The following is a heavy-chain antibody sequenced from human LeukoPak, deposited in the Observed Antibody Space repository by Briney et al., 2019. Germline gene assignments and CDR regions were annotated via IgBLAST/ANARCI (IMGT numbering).Heavy chain of an antibody. CDR3: ARHFAAANNWFDP. D-gene: IGHD3-3*02. CDR2: IYYSGTT. CDR1: GDSVSTNIYY. J-gene: IGHJ5*02. Sequence: MPSETLSLTCTVSGDSVSTNIYYWASIRQPPGKGLQWVGSIYYSGTTYSDPSLKSRLTISIDTSNNQFSLKLSSVTAADTAVYYCARHFAAANNWFDPWGQGALVTVSS. V-gene: IGHV4-39*07.